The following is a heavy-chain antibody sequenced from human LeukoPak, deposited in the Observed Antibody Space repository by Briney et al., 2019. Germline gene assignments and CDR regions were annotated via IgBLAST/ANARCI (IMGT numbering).Heavy chain of an antibody. CDR3: ARDRTAAAGKASFFDY. V-gene: IGHV3-74*01. CDR1: GFTFSSYW. Sequence: GGSLRLSCAASGFTFSSYWMHWVRQAPGKGLVWVSRINSDGSSTSYADSVKGRFTISRDNSKNTLYLQMNSLRAEDTAVYYCARDRTAAAGKASFFDYWGQGTLVTVSS. CDR2: INSDGSST. D-gene: IGHD6-13*01. J-gene: IGHJ4*02.